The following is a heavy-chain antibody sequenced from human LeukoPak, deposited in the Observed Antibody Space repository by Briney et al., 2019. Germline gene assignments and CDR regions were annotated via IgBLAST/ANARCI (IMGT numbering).Heavy chain of an antibody. Sequence: GASVKVSCKASGYTFTSYDINGVRQASGQGLEWRGWMNPNSGNTRYAQKFRGRVTMTRNTSISTAYMELSSLRSEDTAVYYCARVYVGMVQVWGLDYWGQGTLVTVSS. D-gene: IGHD3-10*01. J-gene: IGHJ4*02. V-gene: IGHV1-8*01. CDR2: MNPNSGNT. CDR1: GYTFTSYD. CDR3: ARVYVGMVQVWGLDY.